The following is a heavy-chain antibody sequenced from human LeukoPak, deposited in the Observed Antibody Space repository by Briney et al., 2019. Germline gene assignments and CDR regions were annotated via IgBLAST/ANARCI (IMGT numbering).Heavy chain of an antibody. CDR2: ICGRGVTT. D-gene: IGHD3-10*01. Sequence: GGSLRLSCEASGFTFSGYEMNWVRQAPGKGLGWFSYICGRGVTTYYVDSVKGRFTISRDDAKKLLYLEMNSLRAEDTAVYYCARDLYYYGSGNYVPGLPDYWGQGTLVTVSS. CDR1: GFTFSGYE. V-gene: IGHV3-48*03. J-gene: IGHJ4*02. CDR3: ARDLYYYGSGNYVPGLPDY.